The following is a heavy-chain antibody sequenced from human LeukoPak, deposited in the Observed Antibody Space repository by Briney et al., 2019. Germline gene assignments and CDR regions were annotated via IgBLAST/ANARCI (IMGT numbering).Heavy chain of an antibody. V-gene: IGHV1-2*02. CDR1: GYTFTGYY. Sequence: ASVKVSCTTSGYTFTGYYMHWVRQAPGQGLEWMGWINPNSGGTNYAQKFQGRVTITRGTSISTAYTELSRLISDETAVYYCARGGYCNNANCANWFDPWGQGTLVTVSS. CDR3: ARGGYCNNANCANWFDP. CDR2: INPNSGGT. D-gene: IGHD2-8*01. J-gene: IGHJ5*02.